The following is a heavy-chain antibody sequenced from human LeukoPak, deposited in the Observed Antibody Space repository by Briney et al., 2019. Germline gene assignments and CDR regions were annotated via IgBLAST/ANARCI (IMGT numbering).Heavy chain of an antibody. CDR1: GGSISSYY. J-gene: IGHJ5*02. D-gene: IGHD6-19*01. Sequence: SETLSLTCTVSGGSISSYYWSWIRQPPGKGLEWIGYIYYSGSTNYNPSLKSRVTISVDTSKNQFSLKLSSVTAADTAVYYCARSSSSGWGFRFDPWGQGTLVTVSS. CDR2: IYYSGST. V-gene: IGHV4-59*01. CDR3: ARSSSSGWGFRFDP.